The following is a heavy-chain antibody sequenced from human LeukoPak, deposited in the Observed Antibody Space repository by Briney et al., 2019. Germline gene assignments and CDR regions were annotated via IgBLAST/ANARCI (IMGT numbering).Heavy chain of an antibody. D-gene: IGHD3-22*01. CDR3: ARGYYDSSGYSNTFDI. V-gene: IGHV4-59*01. CDR2: IHYNGHT. Sequence: PSETLSLTCTVSGAAISSSYWSWIRQPPGKRLEWLGFIHYNGHTNYNPSLQSRVTISTDTSKNQFSLKLNSVTAADTAVHSCARGYYDSSGYSNTFDIWGQGTMVTVSS. J-gene: IGHJ3*02. CDR1: GAAISSSY.